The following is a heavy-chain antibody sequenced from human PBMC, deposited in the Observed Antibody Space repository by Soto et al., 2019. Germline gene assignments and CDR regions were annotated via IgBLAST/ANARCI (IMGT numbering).Heavy chain of an antibody. D-gene: IGHD2-21*02. J-gene: IGHJ5*02. CDR1: GGSFSGYY. Sequence: SETLSLTCAVYGGSFSGYYWSWIRQPPGKGLEWIGEINHSGSTNHNPSLKSRVTISVDTSKNQFSLKLSSVTAADTAVYYCARGIGGYCGGDCYSNWFDPWGQGTLVTVSS. V-gene: IGHV4-34*01. CDR2: INHSGST. CDR3: ARGIGGYCGGDCYSNWFDP.